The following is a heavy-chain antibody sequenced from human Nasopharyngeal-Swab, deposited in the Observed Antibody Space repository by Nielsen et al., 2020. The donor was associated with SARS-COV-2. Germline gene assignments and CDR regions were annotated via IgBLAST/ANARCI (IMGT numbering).Heavy chain of an antibody. CDR2: ISSSSSYI. J-gene: IGHJ4*02. CDR3: ARVFLEWLYFDY. CDR1: GFTFSSYS. D-gene: IGHD3-3*01. V-gene: IGHV3-21*01. Sequence: GESLKISCAASGFTFSSYSMNWVRQAPGKGLEWVSSISSSSSYIYYADSVKGRFTISRDNSKNTLYLQMNSLRAEDTAVYYCARVFLEWLYFDYWGQGTLVTVSS.